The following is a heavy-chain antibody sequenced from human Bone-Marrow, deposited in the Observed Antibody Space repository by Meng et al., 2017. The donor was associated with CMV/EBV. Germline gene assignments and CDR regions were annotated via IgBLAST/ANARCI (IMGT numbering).Heavy chain of an antibody. CDR2: ISRSGTTI. D-gene: IGHD3-16*01. Sequence: GESLKISCAASGFTFSSYEMNWVRQAPGKGLEWVSYISRSGTTIFYADSVKGRFTISRDNAKNSLYLQMTSLRVEDTAVYYCARDQFTEETVPPYGMAVWGQGTTVTVSS. CDR1: GFTFSSYE. V-gene: IGHV3-48*03. J-gene: IGHJ6*02. CDR3: ARDQFTEETVPPYGMAV.